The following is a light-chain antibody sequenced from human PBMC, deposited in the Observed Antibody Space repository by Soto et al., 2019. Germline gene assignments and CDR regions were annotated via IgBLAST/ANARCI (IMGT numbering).Light chain of an antibody. V-gene: IGLV2-14*03. J-gene: IGLJ2*01. CDR3: SSYTSSSLGVV. Sequence: QSALTQPASVSGSPGQSITISCTGTSSDVGGYNYVSWYQQYPGKAPKLMIYDVSGRPSGVSNRFSGSKSGNTASLTISGLQAGDEADYYCSSYTSSSLGVVFGGGTKLTVL. CDR2: DVS. CDR1: SSDVGGYNY.